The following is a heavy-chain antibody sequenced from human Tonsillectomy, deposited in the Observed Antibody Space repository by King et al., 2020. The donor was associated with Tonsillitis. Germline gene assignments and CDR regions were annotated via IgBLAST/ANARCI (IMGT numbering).Heavy chain of an antibody. CDR1: GGSISSYY. CDR3: ARGDMWGSRPFQH. V-gene: IGHV4-59*01. D-gene: IGHD6-13*01. CDR2: IYYSGST. J-gene: IGHJ1*01. Sequence: QLQESGPGLVKPSETLSLTCTVSGGSISSYYWSWIRQPSGKRLEWIGYIYYSGSTNYNPSLKSRVTISVDTSKNQFSLKLSSVTAADTAVYYCARGDMWGSRPFQHWGQGTLVTVSS.